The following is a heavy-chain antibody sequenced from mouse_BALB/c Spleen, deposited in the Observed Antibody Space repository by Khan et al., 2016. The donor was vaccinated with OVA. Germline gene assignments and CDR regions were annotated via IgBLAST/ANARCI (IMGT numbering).Heavy chain of an antibody. J-gene: IGHJ4*01. CDR3: ARQTYYHYYIMGY. D-gene: IGHD2-10*01. CDR1: GFSLTDYG. Sequence: VQLQESGPGLVAPSQSLSITCTISGFSLTDYGVHWVRQPPGRGLEWLVVIWSDGSTTYNSALKSRMSIIKDNSKSQIFLKMNSLQTDDTAMYDCARQTYYHYYIMGYWGQGTSVTVSS. CDR2: IWSDGST. V-gene: IGHV2-6-1*01.